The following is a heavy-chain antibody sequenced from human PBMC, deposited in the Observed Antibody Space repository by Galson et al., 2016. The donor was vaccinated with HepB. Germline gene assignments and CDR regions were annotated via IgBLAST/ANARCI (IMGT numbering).Heavy chain of an antibody. CDR1: GFTFSPYS. V-gene: IGHV3-48*01. CDR2: ISSGSATT. CDR3: AKDGDYYDFWSGYSNWFDP. J-gene: IGHJ5*02. Sequence: SLRLSCAASGFTFSPYSMNWVRQAPGKGLEWVSHISSGSATTYSADSVKGRFTISSDNSKNTLYLQMNSLRAEDTAVYYCAKDGDYYDFWSGYSNWFDPWGQGTLVTVSS. D-gene: IGHD3-3*01.